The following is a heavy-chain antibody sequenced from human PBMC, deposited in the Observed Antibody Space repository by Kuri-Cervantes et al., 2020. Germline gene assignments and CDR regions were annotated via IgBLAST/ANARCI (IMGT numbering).Heavy chain of an antibody. CDR2: IYSGGST. V-gene: IGHV3-53*01. CDR3: ARWGGGDYYYGMDV. CDR1: GFTVSSNY. D-gene: IGHD3-10*01. Sequence: GESLKISCTASGFTVSSNYMSWVRQAPGKGLEWVSVIYSGGSTYYADSVKGRFTISRDNSKNTLYLQMNSLRAEDTAVYYCARWGGGDYYYGMDVWGQGTTVTVSS. J-gene: IGHJ6*02.